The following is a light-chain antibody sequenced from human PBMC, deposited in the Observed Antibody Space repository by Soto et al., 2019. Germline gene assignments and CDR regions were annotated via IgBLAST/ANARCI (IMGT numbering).Light chain of an antibody. V-gene: IGKV3-11*01. CDR1: QSVSTY. CDR2: DAS. Sequence: EIVLTQSPATLSMSPGERATLSCRASQSVSTYLAWYQQKPGQAPRLLIFDASNMASGIPSRFSGSGSGTNFTLTISRLEPADFAVYFCQQRSHWPPLTFGGGTKVEIK. CDR3: QQRSHWPPLT. J-gene: IGKJ4*01.